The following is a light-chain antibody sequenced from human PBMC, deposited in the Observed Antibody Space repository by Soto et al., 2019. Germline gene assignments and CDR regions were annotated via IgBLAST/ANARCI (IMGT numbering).Light chain of an antibody. V-gene: IGLV1-40*01. J-gene: IGLJ2*01. CDR1: TSNIGAGYD. CDR3: QSYDSSLSGTVL. CDR2: GDT. Sequence: QSVLTQPPSVSGAPGQRVTISCTGCTSNIGAGYDVNWYQHLPGTAPKLLIYGDTIRPSGVPDRFSGYKSATSASLAIAGLQVEDEGDYYCQSYDSSLSGTVLFGGGTKLTVL.